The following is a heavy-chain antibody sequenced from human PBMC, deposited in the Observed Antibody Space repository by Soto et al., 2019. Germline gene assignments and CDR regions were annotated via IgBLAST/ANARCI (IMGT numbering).Heavy chain of an antibody. CDR2: IYWNDDK. D-gene: IGHD7-27*01. V-gene: IGHV2-5*01. J-gene: IGHJ5*02. Sequence: SGPTLVNPTRTLTLTWTFSGFSLSTSGVGVGWIRQPPGKALEWLALIYWNDDKRYSPSLKSRLAITKDTSKNQVVLTMTNMDPVDTATYYCAHLSWGPNWFDPWGQGTLVTVSS. CDR1: GFSLSTSGVG. CDR3: AHLSWGPNWFDP.